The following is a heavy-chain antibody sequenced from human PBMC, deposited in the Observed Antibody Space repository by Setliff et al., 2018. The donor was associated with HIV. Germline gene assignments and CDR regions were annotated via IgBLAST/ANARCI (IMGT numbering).Heavy chain of an antibody. V-gene: IGHV4-34*01. Sequence: PSETLSLTCAVYGGSFSGYYWSWIRQPPGKGLEWIGEINHSGSTNYNPSLKSRVTISVDTSKNQFSLKLSSVTAADTAVYYCARDRGSSSPPFDYWGQGTTVTVSS. CDR2: INHSGST. D-gene: IGHD6-6*01. CDR1: GGSFSGYY. CDR3: ARDRGSSSPPFDY. J-gene: IGHJ4*03.